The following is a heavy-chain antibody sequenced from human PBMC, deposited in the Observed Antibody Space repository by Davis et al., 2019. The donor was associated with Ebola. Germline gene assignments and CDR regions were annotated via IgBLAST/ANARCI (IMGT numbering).Heavy chain of an antibody. Sequence: GESLKISCKGSGYRFTNYWVGWVRQAPGKGLEWVSTTNGGGGSTYYADSVKGRFTISRDNSKNTLYLEMNSLRAEDTAVYYCAKKRASGSYTAYFEYWGQGTLVTVAS. CDR3: AKKRASGSYTAYFEY. CDR1: GYRFTNYW. V-gene: IGHV3-23*01. D-gene: IGHD3-10*01. J-gene: IGHJ4*02. CDR2: TNGGGGST.